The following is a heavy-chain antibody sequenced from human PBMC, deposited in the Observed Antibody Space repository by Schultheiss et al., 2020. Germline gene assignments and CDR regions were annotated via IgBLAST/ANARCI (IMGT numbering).Heavy chain of an antibody. CDR2: IYYSGST. J-gene: IGHJ4*02. CDR1: GFTFSSYG. CDR3: ARGPTGYGGKRPYFDY. D-gene: IGHD4-23*01. Sequence: GSLRLSCAASGFTFSSYGMHWVRQAPGKGLEWIGYIYYSGSTYYNPSLKSRVTISVDTSKNQFSLKLSSVTAADTAVYYCARGPTGYGGKRPYFDYWGQG. V-gene: IGHV4-59*12.